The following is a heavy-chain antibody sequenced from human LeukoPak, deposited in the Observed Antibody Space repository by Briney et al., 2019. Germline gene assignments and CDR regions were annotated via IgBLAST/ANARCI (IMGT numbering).Heavy chain of an antibody. CDR3: VKDRGYGSLYYFDY. J-gene: IGHJ4*02. D-gene: IGHD6-25*01. V-gene: IGHV3-53*01. CDR2: IYSGGST. Sequence: HPGGSLRLSCAASGFTVSSNYMSWVRQAPGKGLEWVSVIYSGGSTYYADSVKGRFTISRDNSKNTLYLQMNSLRAEDTAVYYCVKDRGYGSLYYFDYWGQGTLVTVSS. CDR1: GFTVSSNY.